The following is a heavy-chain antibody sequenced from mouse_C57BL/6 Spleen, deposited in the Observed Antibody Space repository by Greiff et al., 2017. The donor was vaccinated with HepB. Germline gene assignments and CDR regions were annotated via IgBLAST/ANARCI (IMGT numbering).Heavy chain of an antibody. CDR1: GFTFSSYA. J-gene: IGHJ4*01. CDR3: TRVTTVVENYYAMDY. Sequence: EVKLVESGEGLVKPGGSLKLSCAASGFTFSSYAMSWVRQTPEKRLEWVAYISSGGDYIYYADTVKCRFTISRDNARNTLYLQMSSLKSEDTAMYYCTRVTTVVENYYAMDYWGQGTSVTVSS. D-gene: IGHD1-1*01. V-gene: IGHV5-9-1*02. CDR2: ISSGGDYI.